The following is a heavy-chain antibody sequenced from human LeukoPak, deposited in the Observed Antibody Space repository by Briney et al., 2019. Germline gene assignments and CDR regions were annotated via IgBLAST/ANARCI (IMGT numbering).Heavy chain of an antibody. CDR2: IYYSGST. CDR3: ARVPWYSSGFYYLD. J-gene: IGHJ4*02. Sequence: SETPSLTCTVSGGSISSHYWSWIRQPPGKGLEWLGYIYYSGSTNYNPSLKSRVTISIDTSKIQFFLRLTSVTAADTAVYYCARVPWYSSGFYYLDWGQGTLVTVSS. V-gene: IGHV4-59*08. CDR1: GGSISSHY. D-gene: IGHD3-22*01.